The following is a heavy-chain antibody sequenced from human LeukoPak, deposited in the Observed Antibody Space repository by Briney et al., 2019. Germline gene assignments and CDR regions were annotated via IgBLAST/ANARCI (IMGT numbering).Heavy chain of an antibody. Sequence: SVKVSCKASGYTFNSYSISWVRQAPGQGLEWMGWISAYNGNTNYAQKLQGRVTMTTDTSTSTAYMELRSLRSDDTAVYYCARDGPLTVTVDYWGQGTLVTVSS. J-gene: IGHJ4*02. CDR2: ISAYNGNT. CDR1: GYTFNSYS. D-gene: IGHD4-11*01. V-gene: IGHV1-18*04. CDR3: ARDGPLTVTVDY.